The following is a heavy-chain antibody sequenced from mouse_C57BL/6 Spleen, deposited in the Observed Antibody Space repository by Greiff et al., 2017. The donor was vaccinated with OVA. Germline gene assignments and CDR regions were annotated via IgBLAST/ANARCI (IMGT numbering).Heavy chain of an antibody. CDR3: ALAYYSNYEAMDY. CDR1: GFNIKDYY. Sequence: VQLQQSGAELVKPGASVKLSCTASGFNIKDYYMNWVKQRTEQGLEWIGRIDPEDGETKYAPKFQGNATITADTSSNTAYLQLSSLTSEDTAVYYCALAYYSNYEAMDYWGQGTSVTVSS. V-gene: IGHV14-2*01. D-gene: IGHD2-5*01. CDR2: IDPEDGET. J-gene: IGHJ4*01.